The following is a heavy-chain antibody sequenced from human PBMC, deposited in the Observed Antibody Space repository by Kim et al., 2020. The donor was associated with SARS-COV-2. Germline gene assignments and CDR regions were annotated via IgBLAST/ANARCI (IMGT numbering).Heavy chain of an antibody. V-gene: IGHV1-69*13. J-gene: IGHJ6*02. CDR1: GGTFSSYA. D-gene: IGHD1-1*01. Sequence: SVKVSCKASGGTFSSYAISWVRQAPGQGLEWMGGIIPIFGTANYAQKFQGRVTITADESTSTAYMELSSLRSEDTAVYYCARRGEMATLERPYYYYGMDVWGQGTTVTVSS. CDR3: ARRGEMATLERPYYYYGMDV. CDR2: IIPIFGTA.